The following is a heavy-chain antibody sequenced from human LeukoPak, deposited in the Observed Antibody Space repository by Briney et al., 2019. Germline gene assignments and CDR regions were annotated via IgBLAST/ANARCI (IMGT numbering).Heavy chain of an antibody. D-gene: IGHD1-26*01. Sequence: GGSLRLSCAASGFTFSSYGMHWVRQAPGKGLEWVAAISYDGSNKYYADSVKGRFTISRDNSENTLYLQMNSLRAEDTAVYYCAKDRVGWELLQPVDYWGQGTLVTVSS. V-gene: IGHV3-30*18. CDR2: ISYDGSNK. CDR3: AKDRVGWELLQPVDY. CDR1: GFTFSSYG. J-gene: IGHJ4*02.